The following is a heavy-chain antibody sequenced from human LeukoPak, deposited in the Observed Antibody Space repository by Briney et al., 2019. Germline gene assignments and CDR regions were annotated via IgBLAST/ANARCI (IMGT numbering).Heavy chain of an antibody. CDR3: ASLFLCYGCSSSSHNFNI. CDR2: IRYDGSNK. D-gene: IGHD6-6*01. J-gene: IGHJ3*02. Sequence: GGSLRLSCTASGFTFGDYAMSWVRQAPGKGLEWVAFIRYDGSNKYYADFVKGRFTISRDNFKNTLYLQMNSLRAEDTAVYYCASLFLCYGCSSSSHNFNIWGQGTMVTVSS. CDR1: GFTFGDYA. V-gene: IGHV3-30*02.